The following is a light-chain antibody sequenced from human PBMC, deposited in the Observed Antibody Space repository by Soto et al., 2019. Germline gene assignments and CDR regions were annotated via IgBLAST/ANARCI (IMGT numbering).Light chain of an antibody. CDR1: QSVSTS. J-gene: IGKJ5*01. CDR2: DTS. Sequence: EIVLTQSPDTLSLSPGDRATLSCRSSQSVSTSLAWYQQKPGQAPRLLIYDTSNRATDIPARFSGRGSGTDFTLTIHSLEPEDFAVYYCQQRSTRPPIIFGQGTRLEI. V-gene: IGKV3-11*01. CDR3: QQRSTRPPII.